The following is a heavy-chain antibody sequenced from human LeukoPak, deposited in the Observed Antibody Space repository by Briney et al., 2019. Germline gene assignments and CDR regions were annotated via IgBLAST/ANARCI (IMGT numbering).Heavy chain of an antibody. V-gene: IGHV1-2*06. CDR1: GYIVTHYY. J-gene: IGHJ4*02. CDR2: INPNSGGT. D-gene: IGHD2-15*01. CDR3: ARGVGYSGDY. Sequence: ASGKVSCKASGYIVTHYYMHWVGQAAGQEVGWMGRINPNSGGTNYAQKFQGRVTMTRDTSISTAYMELSRLRSDDTAVYYCARGVGYSGDYWGQGTLVTVSS.